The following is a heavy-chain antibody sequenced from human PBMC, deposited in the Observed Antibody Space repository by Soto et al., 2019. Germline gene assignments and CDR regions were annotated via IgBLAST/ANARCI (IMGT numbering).Heavy chain of an antibody. V-gene: IGHV3-74*01. Sequence: EVQLVESGGGLVQPGGSLRLSCAVSGFTFSNYWMHWFRQDPGNGLVWVSSINTHGTNIQYADSVRGRFTVSRDNAKNTVYLQMISLRSDDTAVYYCAKDLLWGRSDYWGQGTLVVVSS. D-gene: IGHD3-16*01. J-gene: IGHJ4*02. CDR1: GFTFSNYW. CDR2: INTHGTNI. CDR3: AKDLLWGRSDY.